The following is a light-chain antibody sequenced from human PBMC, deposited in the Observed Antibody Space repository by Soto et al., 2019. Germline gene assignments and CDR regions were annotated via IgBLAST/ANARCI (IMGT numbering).Light chain of an antibody. V-gene: IGLV2-8*01. Sequence: QFVLTQPPSASGSPGQSVTISCTGTSSDVGTSKYVSWYRQHPGKAPKLLIYEVNKRPSGVPDRFSGSKSGSTASLTVSGLQAEDEADYYCSSSAGTKNMVFGGGTKLTVL. CDR2: EVN. J-gene: IGLJ2*01. CDR3: SSSAGTKNMV. CDR1: SSDVGTSKY.